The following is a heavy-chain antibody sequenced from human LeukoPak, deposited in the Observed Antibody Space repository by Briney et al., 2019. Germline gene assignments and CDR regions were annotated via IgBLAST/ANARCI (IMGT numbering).Heavy chain of an antibody. D-gene: IGHD4-23*01. J-gene: IGHJ4*02. Sequence: SVKVSCKASGGTFSSYAISWVRQAPGQGLEWMGRIIPIFGTANYAQKFQGRVTITTDESTSTAYMELSSLRSEDTAVYYCARTDYGGNQGDFDHWGQGTLVTVSS. CDR3: ARTDYGGNQGDFDH. V-gene: IGHV1-69*05. CDR1: GGTFSSYA. CDR2: IIPIFGTA.